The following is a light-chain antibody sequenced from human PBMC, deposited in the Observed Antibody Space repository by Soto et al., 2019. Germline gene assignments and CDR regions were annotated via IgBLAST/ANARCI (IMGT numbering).Light chain of an antibody. Sequence: QSVLTQSPSASASLGASVKLTCTLSSGHSSYAIAWHQKQPGKGPRYLMDLNNDGSHTKGDGIPDRFSGSSSGADRFLIISSLQSDDEADYYCQTWGTGFQFFGGGTKVTVL. CDR2: LNNDGSH. CDR1: SGHSSYA. CDR3: QTWGTGFQF. J-gene: IGLJ2*01. V-gene: IGLV4-69*01.